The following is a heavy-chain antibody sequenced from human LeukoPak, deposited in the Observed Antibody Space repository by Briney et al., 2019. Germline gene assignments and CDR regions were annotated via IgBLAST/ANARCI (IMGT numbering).Heavy chain of an antibody. V-gene: IGHV3-23*01. D-gene: IGHD6-13*01. CDR1: GFTFSSYA. J-gene: IGHJ4*02. CDR2: ISGYGAST. CDR3: AKDLRDDPYSSSWYGPDS. Sequence: GGSLRLSCAASGFTFSSYAMSWVRQAPGKGLEWVSAISGYGASTFYADSVKGRFTISRDNSENTLYLQMNSLRAEDTALYYCAKDLRDDPYSSSWYGPDSWGQGTLVTVSS.